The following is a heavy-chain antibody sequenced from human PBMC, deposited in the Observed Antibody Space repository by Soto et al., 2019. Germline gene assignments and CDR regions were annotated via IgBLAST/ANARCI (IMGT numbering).Heavy chain of an antibody. V-gene: IGHV3-23*01. CDR2: IGFSGGSR. D-gene: IGHD5-12*01. J-gene: IGHJ5*02. Sequence: EVQLLESGGGVVQPGGSLRLSCAASGFSFSGYVISWVRQAPGKGLEGASVIGFSGGSRFYADSVKGRFTISRDISSNTVYLQMNSLRAEDTAVYYCAKSQDEMATNSMVDLWGQGTLVTVSS. CDR3: AKSQDEMATNSMVDL. CDR1: GFSFSGYV.